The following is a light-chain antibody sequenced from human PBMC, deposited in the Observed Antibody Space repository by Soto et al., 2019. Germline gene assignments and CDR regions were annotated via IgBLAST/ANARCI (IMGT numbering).Light chain of an antibody. V-gene: IGKV1-39*01. CDR3: QQSYSTPYT. Sequence: DIQMTQSPSSLSASVGDRVTITCRAGQTITNYLSWFQQKPGKAPRLLIYAASSLQSGVPSRFSGSGSGTDFTLTISSLHPEDFATYYCQQSYSTPYTFGQGTKLEI. CDR1: QTITNY. J-gene: IGKJ2*01. CDR2: AAS.